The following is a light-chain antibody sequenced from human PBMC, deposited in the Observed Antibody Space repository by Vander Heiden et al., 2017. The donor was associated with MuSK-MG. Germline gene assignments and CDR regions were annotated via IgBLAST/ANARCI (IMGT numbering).Light chain of an antibody. J-gene: IGKJ3*01. Sequence: EIALTQSPDTLSLSPGESATLSCRASQSVSSTYLAWYQQHPGQAPRLLIYGASNRATGIADKFSGSGSGTDFTLTISRLEPEDFAVYYCQVYTKSPRRLTFGPGTKVDIK. V-gene: IGKV3-20*01. CDR3: QVYTKSPRRLT. CDR1: QSVSSTY. CDR2: GAS.